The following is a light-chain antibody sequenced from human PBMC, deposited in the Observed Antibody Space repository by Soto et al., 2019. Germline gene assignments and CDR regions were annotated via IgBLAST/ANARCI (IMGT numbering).Light chain of an antibody. CDR2: GNS. CDR3: QSDDSSLDVV. CDR1: SSNIGAGYD. V-gene: IGLV1-40*01. J-gene: IGLJ2*01. Sequence: QSVLTQPPSVSGAPGQRVTISCTGSSSNIGAGYDVHWYQQLPGTAPKLLIDGNSNRPSGVPDRFSGSKSGTSASLAITGLQDEDEADYYCQSDDSSLDVVFGGGTKLTVL.